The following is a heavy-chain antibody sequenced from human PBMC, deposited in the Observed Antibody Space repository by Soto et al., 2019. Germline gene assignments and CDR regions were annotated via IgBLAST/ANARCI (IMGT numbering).Heavy chain of an antibody. V-gene: IGHV1-46*01. J-gene: IGHJ4*02. CDR2: INPNNGDT. CDR3: AREEIGGSGSCYND. Sequence: QVQLVQSGAEVKKPGASVSVSCKAFGYTFTKYWMHWVRQAPGQGLEWMAIINPNNGDTTYAQNFKGRITVTGDTTTSTVNLELSSLRSEDTAVYYCAREEIGGSGSCYNDWGQGTLVTVSS. CDR1: GYTFTKYW. D-gene: IGHD2-15*01.